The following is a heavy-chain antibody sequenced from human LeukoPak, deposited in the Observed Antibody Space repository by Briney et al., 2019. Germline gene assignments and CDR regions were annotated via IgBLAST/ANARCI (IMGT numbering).Heavy chain of an antibody. Sequence: PGGSLRLSCAGSGFTFSSYAMSWVRRAPGKGLEWVSGISGSGGSTDYADSVKGRLTISRDNSRNTVYLQMNSLRTEDTAVYYCAKDKSGSPKAFDIWGQGTVVTVSS. J-gene: IGHJ3*02. CDR2: ISGSGGST. D-gene: IGHD1-26*01. CDR1: GFTFSSYA. V-gene: IGHV3-23*01. CDR3: AKDKSGSPKAFDI.